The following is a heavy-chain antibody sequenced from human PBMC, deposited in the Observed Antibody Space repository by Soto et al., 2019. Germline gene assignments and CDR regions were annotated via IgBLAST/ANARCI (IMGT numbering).Heavy chain of an antibody. J-gene: IGHJ4*02. D-gene: IGHD6-6*01. CDR1: GGTFSSYA. CDR2: IIPIFGTA. V-gene: IGHV1-69*13. CDR3: ARDTGIAARPFDY. Sequence: SVKVSCKASGGTFSSYAISWVRQAPGQGLEWMGGIIPIFGTANYAQKFQGRVTITADESTSTAYMELSSLRSEDMAVYYCARDTGIAARPFDYWGQGTLVTVSS.